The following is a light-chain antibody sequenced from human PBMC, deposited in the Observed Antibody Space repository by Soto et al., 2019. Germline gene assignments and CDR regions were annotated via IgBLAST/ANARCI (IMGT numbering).Light chain of an antibody. J-gene: IGKJ1*01. CDR1: QTISSW. Sequence: DIHITQSPSTLSLSVVDRVAITCRASQTISSWLAWYQQKPGKAPKLLIYKASTLKSGVPSRFSGSGSGTEFTLTISSLQPDDFATYYCQHYNSYSEAFGQGTKVDIK. CDR3: QHYNSYSEA. CDR2: KAS. V-gene: IGKV1-5*03.